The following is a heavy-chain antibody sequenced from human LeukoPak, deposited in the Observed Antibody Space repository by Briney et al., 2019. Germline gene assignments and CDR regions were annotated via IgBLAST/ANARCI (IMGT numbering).Heavy chain of an antibody. CDR3: AKADAGYYRPLDY. D-gene: IGHD3-9*01. V-gene: IGHV3-23*01. CDR1: GFTFSSYA. Sequence: SGGSLRLSCAASGFTFSSYAMSWVRQAPGKGLEWVSAISGSGGSTYYADSVKGRFTISRDNSKNTLYLQMNSLRAEDTAVYYCAKADAGYYRPLDYWGQGTLVTVSS. CDR2: ISGSGGST. J-gene: IGHJ4*02.